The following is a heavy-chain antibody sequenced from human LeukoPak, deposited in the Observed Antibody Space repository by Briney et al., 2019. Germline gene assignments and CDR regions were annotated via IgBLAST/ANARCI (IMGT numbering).Heavy chain of an antibody. CDR3: ASIYCSGGSCYPSAFDI. D-gene: IGHD2-15*01. J-gene: IGHJ3*02. CDR2: IYYSGST. Sequence: PSETLSLTCTVSGGSISSSSYYWGWIRQPPGKGLEWIGSIYYSGSTYYNPSLKSRVTISVDTSKNQFSLKLSSVTAADTAVYYCASIYCSGGSCYPSAFDIWGQGTMVTVSS. V-gene: IGHV4-39*01. CDR1: GGSISSSSYY.